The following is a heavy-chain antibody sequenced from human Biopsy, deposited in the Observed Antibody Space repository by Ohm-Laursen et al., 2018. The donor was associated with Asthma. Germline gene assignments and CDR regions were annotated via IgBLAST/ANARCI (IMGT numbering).Heavy chain of an antibody. V-gene: IGHV3-53*01. CDR3: ASDFPKDYVRYNFQF. D-gene: IGHD4-17*01. J-gene: IGHJ4*02. Sequence: SLRLSCAASGFAVSRDHMYWVRQAPGKGLEWVSVIYSGGTSHPADSVRGRFTISRDYSKNTLYLQMHSLRAEDTAVYYCASDFPKDYVRYNFQFWGQGTLVTVSS. CDR2: IYSGGTS. CDR1: GFAVSRDH.